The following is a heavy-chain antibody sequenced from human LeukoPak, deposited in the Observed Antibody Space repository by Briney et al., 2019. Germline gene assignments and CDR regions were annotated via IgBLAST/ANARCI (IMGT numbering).Heavy chain of an antibody. D-gene: IGHD3-16*02. CDR2: IYYSGST. V-gene: IGHV4-39*01. J-gene: IGHJ4*02. CDR3: ARHNRPGTYRPDFDY. CDR1: GGSITSHSYY. Sequence: PSETLSLTCTVSGGSITSHSYYWGWIRQPPGKGLEWIGSIYYSGSTYYNPSLKSRVTISLDTSKNQFSLKLSSVTAAETAVYYCARHNRPGTYRPDFDYWGQGTLVTVSS.